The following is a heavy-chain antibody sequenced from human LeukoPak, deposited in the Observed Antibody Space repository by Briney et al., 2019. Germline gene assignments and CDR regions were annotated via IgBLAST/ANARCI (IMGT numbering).Heavy chain of an antibody. J-gene: IGHJ4*02. Sequence: GGPLRLSCAASGFIFTNYFMSWVRQAPGKGLEWVASIKHDGSEKYYVDSVRGRFAISRDNTMNSLYLQMSSLRAEDTAVYYCATDRGWRTSGYYLYYFEYWGQGTLVTFSS. D-gene: IGHD3-3*01. CDR3: ATDRGWRTSGYYLYYFEY. CDR2: IKHDGSEK. V-gene: IGHV3-7*01. CDR1: GFIFTNYF.